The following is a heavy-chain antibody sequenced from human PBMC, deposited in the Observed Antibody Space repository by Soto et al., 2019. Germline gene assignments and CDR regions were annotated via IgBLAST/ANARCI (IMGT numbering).Heavy chain of an antibody. V-gene: IGHV1-69*13. CDR2: IIPIFGTA. D-gene: IGHD6-6*01. Sequence: VASVKVSCKASGGTFSSYAISWGRQAPGQGLEWMGGIIPIFGTANYAQKFQGRVTITADESTSTAYMELSSLRSEDTAVYYCARFGSPHKTKVARPGPGRMDVWGQGTTVTVSS. J-gene: IGHJ6*02. CDR3: ARFGSPHKTKVARPGPGRMDV. CDR1: GGTFSSYA.